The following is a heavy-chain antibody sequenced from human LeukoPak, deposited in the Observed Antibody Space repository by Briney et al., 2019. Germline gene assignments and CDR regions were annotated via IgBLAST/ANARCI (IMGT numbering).Heavy chain of an antibody. Sequence: ASVKVSCKASGYTFTSYGISWVRQAPGQGLEWMGWISAYNGNTNYAQKLQGRVTMTTDTSTSTAYMELRSLRSDDTALYYCARTMVRGVIIAYAAYWGQGTLVTVSS. D-gene: IGHD3-10*01. J-gene: IGHJ4*02. CDR3: ARTMVRGVIIAYAAY. V-gene: IGHV1-18*01. CDR1: GYTFTSYG. CDR2: ISAYNGNT.